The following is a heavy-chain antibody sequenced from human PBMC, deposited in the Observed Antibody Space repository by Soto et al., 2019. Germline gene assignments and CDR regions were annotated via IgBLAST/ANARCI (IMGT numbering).Heavy chain of an antibody. D-gene: IGHD6-13*01. V-gene: IGHV1-69*01. CDR2: IIPIFGTA. CDR3: ARDFLSAAAGGGWFDP. CDR1: GGTFSTYA. J-gene: IGHJ5*02. Sequence: QVQLVQSGAEVKKPGSSVKVSCKASGGTFSTYAFTWVRQAPGQGLEWMGGIIPIFGTANYAQKFQGRVKSTADESTTTAYMELRSLRSDDTAMYYCARDFLSAAAGGGWFDPWGQGTLVTVSS.